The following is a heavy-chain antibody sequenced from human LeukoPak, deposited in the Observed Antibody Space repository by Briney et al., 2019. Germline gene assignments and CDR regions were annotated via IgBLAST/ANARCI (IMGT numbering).Heavy chain of an antibody. D-gene: IGHD6-13*01. CDR1: GFTFSSYS. CDR2: ISSSSSTI. V-gene: IGHV3-48*04. J-gene: IGHJ4*02. Sequence: PGGSLRLSCAASGFTFSSYSMNWVRQAPGKGLEWVSYISSSSSTIYYADSVKGRFTISRDNAKNSLYLQMNSLRAEDTAVYYCARGKAAAGTARGSFDYWGQGTLVTVSS. CDR3: ARGKAAAGTARGSFDY.